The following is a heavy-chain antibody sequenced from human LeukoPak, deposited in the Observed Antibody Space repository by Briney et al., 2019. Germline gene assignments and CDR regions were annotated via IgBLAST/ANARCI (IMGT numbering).Heavy chain of an antibody. D-gene: IGHD2-2*02. CDR3: ARVGDIVVVPAAISDNWFDP. J-gene: IGHJ5*02. V-gene: IGHV1-18*04. CDR2: ISAYNGNT. Sequence: EASVTVSCKASGYTFTIYYMHWVRQAPGQGLEWMGWISAYNGNTNYAQKLQGRVTMTTDTSTSTAYMELRSLRSDDTAVYYCARVGDIVVVPAAISDNWFDPWGQGTLVTVSS. CDR1: GYTFTIYY.